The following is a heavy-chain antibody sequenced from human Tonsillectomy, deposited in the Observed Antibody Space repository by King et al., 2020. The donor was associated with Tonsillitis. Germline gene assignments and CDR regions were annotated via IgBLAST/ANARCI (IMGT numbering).Heavy chain of an antibody. V-gene: IGHV3-21*01. CDR1: GFTFSSYS. Sequence: DVQLVESGGGLVKPGGSRRLSCAASGFTFSSYSMNWVRQAPGKGLEWVSFISSSSSYIYYADSVKGRFTISRDNAKNSLYLQMNSLRASDTAVYFCAGAGSRWYEDRTEYFQHWGPGTLVTVSS. D-gene: IGHD6-13*01. CDR2: ISSSSSYI. J-gene: IGHJ1*01. CDR3: AGAGSRWYEDRTEYFQH.